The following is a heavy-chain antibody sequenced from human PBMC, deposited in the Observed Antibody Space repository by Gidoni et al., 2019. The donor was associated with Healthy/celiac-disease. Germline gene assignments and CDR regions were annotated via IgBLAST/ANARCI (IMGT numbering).Heavy chain of an antibody. J-gene: IGHJ6*03. CDR1: GFTFTSSA. D-gene: IGHD1-20*01. Sequence: QMQLVQSGPEVKKPGTSVKVSCTASGFTFTSSAVQWVRQARGQRLEWIGWIVVGSGNTNSAQKFQERVTITRDRSTSTAYMELSSRRSEDTAVYYCAAYPYNWNDGGVYYYYYMDVWGKGTTVTVSS. V-gene: IGHV1-58*01. CDR2: IVVGSGNT. CDR3: AAYPYNWNDGGVYYYYYMDV.